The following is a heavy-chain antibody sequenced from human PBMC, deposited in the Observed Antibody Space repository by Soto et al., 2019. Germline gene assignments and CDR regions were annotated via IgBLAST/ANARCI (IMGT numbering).Heavy chain of an antibody. V-gene: IGHV4-59*01. J-gene: IGHJ4*02. D-gene: IGHD6-13*01. Sequence: SETLSLTCTVSGGSISSYYWSWIRQPPGKGLEWIGYIYYSGSTNYNPSLKSRVTISVDTSKNQFSLKLSSVTAADTAVYYCARASAPLYSRRWYYFDYWGQGTLVTVSS. CDR2: IYYSGST. CDR1: GGSISSYY. CDR3: ARASAPLYSRRWYYFDY.